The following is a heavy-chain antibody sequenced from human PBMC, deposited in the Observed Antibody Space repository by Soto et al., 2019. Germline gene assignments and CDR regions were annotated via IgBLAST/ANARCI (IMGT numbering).Heavy chain of an antibody. CDR1: GFTVSSNY. CDR3: ANIAVAGTFLGAFDI. J-gene: IGHJ3*02. V-gene: IGHV3-66*01. CDR2: IYSGGST. Sequence: PGGSLRLSCAASGFTVSSNYMSWVRQAPGKGLEWVSVIYSGGSTYYADSVKGRFTISRDNAKNSLYLQMNSLRAEDTAVYYCANIAVAGTFLGAFDIWGQGTMVTVSS. D-gene: IGHD6-19*01.